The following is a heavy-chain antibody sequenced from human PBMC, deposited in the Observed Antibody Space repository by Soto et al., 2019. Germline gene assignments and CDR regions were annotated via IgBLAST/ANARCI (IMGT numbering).Heavy chain of an antibody. CDR1: GFTFSSYA. D-gene: IGHD6-13*01. V-gene: IGHV3-23*01. CDR3: AKVLSRCSSWGGDAFDV. Sequence: GGSLRLSCAASGFTFSSYAMSWVRQAPGKGLDWVSAISGSGGSTYYADSVKGRFTISRDNSKNTLYLQMNNLGAEDTAVYYCAKVLSRCSSWGGDAFDVWGQGTMVTVSS. J-gene: IGHJ3*01. CDR2: ISGSGGST.